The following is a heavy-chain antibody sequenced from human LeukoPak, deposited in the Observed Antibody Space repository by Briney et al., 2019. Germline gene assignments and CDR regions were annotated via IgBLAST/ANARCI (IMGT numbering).Heavy chain of an antibody. J-gene: IGHJ4*02. V-gene: IGHV3-48*01. Sequence: GGSLRLSCAASGFTFSSYSMNWVRQAPGKGLEWVSYISSSSSTIYYADSVKGRFTISRDNAKNSLYLQMNSLRAEDTAVYYCARGARNYYGSVGPRLDYWGQGTLVTVSS. D-gene: IGHD3-10*01. CDR1: GFTFSSYS. CDR3: ARGARNYYGSVGPRLDY. CDR2: ISSSSSTI.